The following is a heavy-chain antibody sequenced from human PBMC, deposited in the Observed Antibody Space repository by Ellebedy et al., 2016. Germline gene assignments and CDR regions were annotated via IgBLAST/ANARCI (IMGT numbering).Heavy chain of an antibody. CDR3: ARGYCSSTSCYPLFDY. V-gene: IGHV1-2*02. CDR1: GYTFTGYY. Sequence: ASVKVSCXASGYTFTGYYMHWVRQAPGQGLEWMGWINPNSGGTNYAQKFQGRVTMTRDTSISTAYMELSRLRSDDTAVYYCARGYCSSTSCYPLFDYWGQGTLVSVSS. D-gene: IGHD2-2*01. CDR2: INPNSGGT. J-gene: IGHJ4*02.